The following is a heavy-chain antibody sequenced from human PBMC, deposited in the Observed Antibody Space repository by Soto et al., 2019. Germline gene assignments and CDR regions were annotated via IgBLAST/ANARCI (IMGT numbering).Heavy chain of an antibody. Sequence: QVQLVESGGGVVQPGRSLRLSCAASGFTFSSNGMHWVRQAPGKGLEWVAVIWYDGSNKYYADSVKGRFTISRDNSKNTLYLQLISLRSEDTAVYYCARDIIGWVPGLDYWGQGTLVTVSS. CDR1: GFTFSSNG. D-gene: IGHD1-20*01. CDR3: ARDIIGWVPGLDY. CDR2: IWYDGSNK. V-gene: IGHV3-33*01. J-gene: IGHJ4*02.